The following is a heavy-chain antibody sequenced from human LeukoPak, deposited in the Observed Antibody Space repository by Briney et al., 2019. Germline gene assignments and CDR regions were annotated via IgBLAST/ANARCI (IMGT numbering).Heavy chain of an antibody. J-gene: IGHJ4*02. V-gene: IGHV3-15*01. CDR3: TTEYWGVSNY. Sequence: GGSLRLSCAGSGFTFRDAWMTWVRQAPGKGLEWVGHIKSKTDGGTTDYAAPVKGRFTISRDDSIDTLYLEMNSLKAEDTAMYYCTTEYWGVSNYWGQGALVTVSS. CDR1: GFTFRDAW. CDR2: IKSKTDGGTT. D-gene: IGHD3-10*01.